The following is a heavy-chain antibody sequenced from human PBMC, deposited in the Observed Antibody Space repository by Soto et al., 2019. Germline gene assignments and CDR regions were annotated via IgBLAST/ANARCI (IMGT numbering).Heavy chain of an antibody. CDR2: IVVGSGNT. V-gene: IGHV1-58*01. J-gene: IGHJ6*02. Sequence: QMQLVQSGPEVKKPGTSVKVSRKASGFTFTSSAVQWVRQARGQRLEWIGWIVVGSGNTNYAQKFQERVTITRDMSTSTAYMELSSLRSEDTAVYYCAAWGGHWQLSYYGMDVWGQGTTVTVSS. CDR1: GFTFTSSA. CDR3: AAWGGHWQLSYYGMDV. D-gene: IGHD6-6*01.